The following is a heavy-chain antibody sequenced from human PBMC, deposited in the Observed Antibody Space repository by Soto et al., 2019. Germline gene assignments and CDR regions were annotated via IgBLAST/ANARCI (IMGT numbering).Heavy chain of an antibody. CDR3: ARAFIQPKGYCTNGVCLHYFDY. D-gene: IGHD2-8*01. CDR1: GGTFSSYA. J-gene: IGHJ4*02. Sequence: SVKVSCKASGGTFSSYAISWVRQAPGQGLEWMGGIIPIFGTANYAQKFQGRVTITADESTSTAYMELSSLRSEDTAVYYCARAFIQPKGYCTNGVCLHYFDYWGQGTLVTVSS. V-gene: IGHV1-69*13. CDR2: IIPIFGTA.